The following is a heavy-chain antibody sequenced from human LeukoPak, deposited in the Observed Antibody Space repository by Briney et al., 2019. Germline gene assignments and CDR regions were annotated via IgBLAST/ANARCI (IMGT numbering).Heavy chain of an antibody. CDR1: GGSISSYY. CDR3: ARGNWPIDY. Sequence: SETLSLTCTVSGGSISSYYWSWIRQPPGKGLEWIGYIYYSGSTNYNPSLKSRVTISVDTSKNQFSLKLSSVTAADTAVYYCARGNWPIDYWGQGTLVTVSS. D-gene: IGHD1-1*01. CDR2: IYYSGST. V-gene: IGHV4-59*01. J-gene: IGHJ4*02.